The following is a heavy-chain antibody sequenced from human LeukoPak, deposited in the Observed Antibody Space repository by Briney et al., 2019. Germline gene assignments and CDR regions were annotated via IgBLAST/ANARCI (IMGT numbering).Heavy chain of an antibody. V-gene: IGHV1-18*01. J-gene: IGHJ4*02. CDR3: ARVRAPDYALLNY. Sequence: ASVKVSCKASGSTFSSYAISWVRQAPGQGLEWMGWLSAYNGNTIYAQKLQGRVTMTTDTSTSTAYMELRSLRSDDTAVYYCARVRAPDYALLNYWGQGTLVTVSS. CDR2: LSAYNGNT. D-gene: IGHD4-17*01. CDR1: GSTFSSYA.